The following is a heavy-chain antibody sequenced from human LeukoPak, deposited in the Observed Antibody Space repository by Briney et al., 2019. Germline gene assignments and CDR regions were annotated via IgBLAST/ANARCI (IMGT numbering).Heavy chain of an antibody. J-gene: IGHJ4*02. D-gene: IGHD6-13*01. V-gene: IGHV3-23*01. Sequence: GGSLRLSCAASGFTFSTYAMNWVRQAPGKGLEWVSTISGSGGSTYYADSVKGRFTISRDNSKNTLYLQMNSLRAEDTAIYHCAKDLGGGYSSSWYTVSLDYWGQGTLVTVSS. CDR2: ISGSGGST. CDR3: AKDLGGGYSSSWYTVSLDY. CDR1: GFTFSTYA.